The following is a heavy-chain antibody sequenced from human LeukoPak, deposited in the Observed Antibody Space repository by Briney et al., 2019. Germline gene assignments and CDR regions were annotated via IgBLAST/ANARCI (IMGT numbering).Heavy chain of an antibody. D-gene: IGHD3-10*01. Sequence: TSETLSLTCTVSGGSISSDNYYWSWIRQPAGKGLEWIGRIYTSGSTNYNPSLKSRVTMSLDTSKNQFSLNLSSVTAADTTVYYCAKHPWFGEFWYFDLWGRGTLVTVSS. CDR2: IYTSGST. CDR1: GGSISSDNYY. J-gene: IGHJ2*01. V-gene: IGHV4-61*02. CDR3: AKHPWFGEFWYFDL.